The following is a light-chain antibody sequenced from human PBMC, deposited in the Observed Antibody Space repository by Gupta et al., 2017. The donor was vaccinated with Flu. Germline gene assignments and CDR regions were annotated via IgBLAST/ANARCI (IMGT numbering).Light chain of an antibody. J-gene: IGLJ3*02. Sequence: QSVLTQPPSVSAAPVQKVTISCSGSSSNIGNNYVSWYQQLPGAAPKLLIYEGNKRPSGIPDRFFGSKSGTSATLGITVPQTGEEADDYCETWDSSMSAWVFGGGTKLTVL. V-gene: IGLV1-51*02. CDR2: EGN. CDR3: ETWDSSMSAWV. CDR1: SSNIGNNY.